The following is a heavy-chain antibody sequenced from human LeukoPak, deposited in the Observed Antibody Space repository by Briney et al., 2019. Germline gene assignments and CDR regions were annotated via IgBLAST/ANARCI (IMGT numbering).Heavy chain of an antibody. D-gene: IGHD6-13*01. J-gene: IGHJ4*02. V-gene: IGHV3-30-3*01. Sequence: PGRSLRLSCAASGFTFSSYAMHWVRHAPGKGLEWVAVISYDGSNKYYADSVKGRFTISRDNSKNTLYLQMNSLRAEDTAVYYCARSVQQLAYYFDYWGQGTLVTVSS. CDR2: ISYDGSNK. CDR3: ARSVQQLAYYFDY. CDR1: GFTFSSYA.